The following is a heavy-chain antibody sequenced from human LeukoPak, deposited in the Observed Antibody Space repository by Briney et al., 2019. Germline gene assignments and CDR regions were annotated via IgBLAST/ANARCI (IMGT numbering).Heavy chain of an antibody. CDR2: IKQEGSEK. J-gene: IGHJ6*04. V-gene: IGHV3-7*01. CDR3: AEPGITMIGGV. CDR1: GFTFSNHW. Sequence: GGSLRLSCAAFGFTFSNHWMSWVRQAPGKGLEWVANIKQEGSEKYYVDSVKGRFTVSRHPAKNSLFLQMNSLRAEATAVYYCAEPGITMIGGVWGKGTTVTIPS. D-gene: IGHD3-10*02.